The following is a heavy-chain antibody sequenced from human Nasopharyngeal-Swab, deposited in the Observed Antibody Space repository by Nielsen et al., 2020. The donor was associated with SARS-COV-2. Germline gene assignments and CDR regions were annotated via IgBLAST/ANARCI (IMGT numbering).Heavy chain of an antibody. CDR1: GYIFTSYW. V-gene: IGHV5-51*01. CDR2: IYPADSDS. D-gene: IGHD1-26*01. J-gene: IGHJ4*02. CDR3: VRRAFSASYFYFDY. Sequence: GGSLRLSCKGSGYIFTSYWIGWARQMPGKGLEWMGIIYPADSDSRYSLSFQGQVSISVDKSISTAYLQWNTLKASDTAIYYCVRRAFSASYFYFDYWGPGTLVTVSS.